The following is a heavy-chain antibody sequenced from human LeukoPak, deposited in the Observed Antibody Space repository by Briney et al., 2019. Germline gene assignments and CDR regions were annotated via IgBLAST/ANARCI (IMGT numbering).Heavy chain of an antibody. Sequence: PGGSPRLSCAASGXTFSSYSVNWVRQAPGKGLEWVSSISSSSSYIYYADSVKGRFTISRDNAKNSLYLQMNSLRAEDTAVYYCARGENYYDSSGYYFGDYWGQGTLVTVSS. V-gene: IGHV3-21*01. CDR1: GXTFSSYS. J-gene: IGHJ4*02. D-gene: IGHD3-22*01. CDR3: ARGENYYDSSGYYFGDY. CDR2: ISSSSSYI.